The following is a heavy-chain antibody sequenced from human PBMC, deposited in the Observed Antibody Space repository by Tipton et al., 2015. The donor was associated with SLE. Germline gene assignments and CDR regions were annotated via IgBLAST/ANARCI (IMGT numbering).Heavy chain of an antibody. CDR3: ARGEVLERRHDAFEF. V-gene: IGHV3-48*03. CDR2: ISSSGSTI. CDR1: EFTFSSYE. D-gene: IGHD1-1*01. J-gene: IGHJ3*01. Sequence: GSLRLSCVASEFTFSSYEMNWVRQAPGKGLEWVSYISSSGSTIYYADSVKGRFTISRDNAENSLYLQMTSLRAEDTAVYYCARGEVLERRHDAFEFWGQGTMVTVSS.